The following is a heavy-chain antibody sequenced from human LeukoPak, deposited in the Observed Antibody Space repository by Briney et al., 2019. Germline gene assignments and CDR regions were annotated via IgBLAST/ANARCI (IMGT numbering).Heavy chain of an antibody. D-gene: IGHD6-19*01. J-gene: IGHJ4*02. CDR2: ISGSGGST. CDR1: GFTFSSYA. CDR3: AKMGRIAVAGLRTY. V-gene: IGHV3-23*01. Sequence: TGGSLRLSCAASGFTFSSYAMSWVRQAPGKGLEWVSAISGSGGSTYYADSVKGRFTISRDNSKNTLYLQMNSLRAEDMAVYYCAKMGRIAVAGLRTYWGQGTLVTVSS.